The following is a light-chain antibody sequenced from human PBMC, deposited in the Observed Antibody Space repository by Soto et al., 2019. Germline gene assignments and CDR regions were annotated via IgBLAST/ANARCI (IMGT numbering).Light chain of an antibody. CDR3: QQRSNWPPTWT. V-gene: IGKV3-11*01. CDR1: QSVSSY. Sequence: EIGLTQSAATLSWSPGERATLSCRASQSVSSYLAWYQQKPGKAPRLLIYDASNRATGIPARFSGSGSGKDFTLNISSLEPEDFAVYYCQQRSNWPPTWTFGQGTKVDIK. CDR2: DAS. J-gene: IGKJ1*01.